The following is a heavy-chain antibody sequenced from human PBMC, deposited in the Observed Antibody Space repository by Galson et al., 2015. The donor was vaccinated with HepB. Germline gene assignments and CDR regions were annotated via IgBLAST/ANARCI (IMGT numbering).Heavy chain of an antibody. CDR1: GYTFISYG. Sequence: QSGAEVKKPGASVKVSCKASGYTFISYGVIWVRQAPGQGLEWMGWISTYNGSTKYAQKFQGRVTMTTDTSTNTAYMDLRSLRSDDTAVYYCVRDAGRYCSGASCYPGYDYWGQGTLVTVSS. D-gene: IGHD2-15*01. CDR2: ISTYNGST. J-gene: IGHJ4*02. CDR3: VRDAGRYCSGASCYPGYDY. V-gene: IGHV1-18*01.